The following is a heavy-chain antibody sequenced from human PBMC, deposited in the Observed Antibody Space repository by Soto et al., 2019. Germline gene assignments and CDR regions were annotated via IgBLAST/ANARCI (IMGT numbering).Heavy chain of an antibody. CDR1: GGSISSSNW. J-gene: IGHJ4*02. CDR3: ASSVPKNMVRGQEGSSTTQY. D-gene: IGHD3-10*01. CDR2: IYHSGST. V-gene: IGHV4-4*02. Sequence: QVQLQESGPGLVKPSGTLSLTCAVSGGSISSSNWWSWVRQPPGKGLEWIGEIYHSGSTNYNPSLKSRITISVDKSKNQFSLKLSSVTAADTAVYYCASSVPKNMVRGQEGSSTTQYWGQGTLVTVSS.